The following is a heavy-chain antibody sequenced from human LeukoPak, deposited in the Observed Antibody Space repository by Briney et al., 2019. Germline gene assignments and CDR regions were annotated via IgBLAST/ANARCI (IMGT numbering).Heavy chain of an antibody. CDR2: IKQVGSEK. CDR3: ARGKASAGPYFDY. Sequence: TGGSLRLSCAASGITFSSYWMSWVRQAPGKGLEWVANIKQVGSEKYYVDSVKGRFTISRDNAKNSLFLQMNSLRAEDTAMYYCARGKASAGPYFDYWGQGTLVTVSS. CDR1: GITFSSYW. J-gene: IGHJ4*02. D-gene: IGHD6-13*01. V-gene: IGHV3-7*03.